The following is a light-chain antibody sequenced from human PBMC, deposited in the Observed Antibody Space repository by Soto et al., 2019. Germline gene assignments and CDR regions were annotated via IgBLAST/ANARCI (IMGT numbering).Light chain of an antibody. CDR1: SSDVGGYNY. Sequence: QSALTQSASVSGSPGQSITISCTGTSSDVGGYNYVSWYQQHPGKAPKLIIYVVSNRPSGVSTRFSGSKSGNTASLTISGLQAEDEADYSCSSYTSTNSWVFGGGTKVTVL. CDR3: SSYTSTNSWV. J-gene: IGLJ3*02. CDR2: VVS. V-gene: IGLV2-14*01.